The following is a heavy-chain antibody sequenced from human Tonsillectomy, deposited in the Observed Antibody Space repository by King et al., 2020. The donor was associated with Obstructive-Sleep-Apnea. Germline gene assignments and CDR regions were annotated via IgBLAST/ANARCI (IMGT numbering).Heavy chain of an antibody. Sequence: QLQESGPGLVKPSETLSLTCTVSGGSIRTYYWSGIRQPPGKGLEGIGYISHSGSTHYNPALKSRVTISVDTSKNHFSLKLSSVTAADTAVYYCARQGGGALDIWGQGTMVTVSS. CDR1: GGSIRTYY. CDR2: ISHSGST. V-gene: IGHV4-59*08. CDR3: ARQGGGALDI. J-gene: IGHJ3*02. D-gene: IGHD4-23*01.